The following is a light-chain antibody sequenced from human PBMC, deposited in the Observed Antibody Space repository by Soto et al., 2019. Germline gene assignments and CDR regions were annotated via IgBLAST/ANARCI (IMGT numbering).Light chain of an antibody. J-gene: IGKJ1*01. Sequence: AIRMTQSPSSLSASTGDRVTITCRASQGISSYLAWYQQKPGKAPKLLIYAASTLQSGVPSRFSGSGSGTDFTLTISSLQPEDFATYYCQPSYSTPRTFGQGTQV. CDR1: QGISSY. CDR2: AAS. CDR3: QPSYSTPRT. V-gene: IGKV1-8*01.